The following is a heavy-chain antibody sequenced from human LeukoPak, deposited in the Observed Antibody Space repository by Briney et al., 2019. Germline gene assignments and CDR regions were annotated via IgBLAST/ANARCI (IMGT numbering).Heavy chain of an antibody. CDR3: AREEAVAGT. V-gene: IGHV4-39*07. D-gene: IGHD6-19*01. Sequence: PSETLSLTCTVSGGSISSSSYYWGWIRQPPGKGLEWIGSIYYSGSTYYNPSLKSRVTISVDTSKNQFSLKLSSVTAADTAVYYCAREEAVAGTWGQGTLVTVSS. CDR2: IYYSGST. CDR1: GGSISSSSYY. J-gene: IGHJ4*02.